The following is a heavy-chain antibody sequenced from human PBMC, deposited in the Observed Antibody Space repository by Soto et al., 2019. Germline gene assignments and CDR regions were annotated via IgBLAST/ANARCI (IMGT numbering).Heavy chain of an antibody. CDR3: ARTSGYYYGSGSSHWFDP. CDR2: IYYSGST. D-gene: IGHD3-10*01. CDR1: GGSISSGGYY. J-gene: IGHJ5*02. V-gene: IGHV4-31*03. Sequence: PSETLSLTCTVSGGSISSGGYYWSWIRQHPGKGLEWIGYIYYSGSTYYNPSLKSRVTISVDTSKNQFSLKLSSVTAADTAVYYCARTSGYYYGSGSSHWFDPWGQGTLVTVSS.